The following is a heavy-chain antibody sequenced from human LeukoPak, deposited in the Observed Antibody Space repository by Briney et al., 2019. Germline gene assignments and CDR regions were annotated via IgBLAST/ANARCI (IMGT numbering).Heavy chain of an antibody. CDR3: ARVVVRGVITFDDAFDI. CDR2: MNPNSGNT. CDR1: GYTFTSYD. Sequence: ASVKVSCKASGYTFTSYDINWVRQATGQGLEWMGWMNPNSGNTGYAQKFQGRVTITRNTSISTAYMELSSLRSEDTAVYYCARVVVRGVITFDDAFDIWGQGTMVTVSS. V-gene: IGHV1-8*03. J-gene: IGHJ3*02. D-gene: IGHD3-10*01.